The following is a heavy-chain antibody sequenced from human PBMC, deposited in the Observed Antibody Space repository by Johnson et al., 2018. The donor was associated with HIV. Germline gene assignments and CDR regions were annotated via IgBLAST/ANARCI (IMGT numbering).Heavy chain of an antibody. CDR1: GFTFSSYA. V-gene: IGHV3-30*04. CDR3: ARESLTTSDAGDM. D-gene: IGHD1-1*01. Sequence: QVQLVESGGGVVQPGRSLRLSCAASGFTFSSYAMHWVRQAPGKGLEWVAVISYDGSNKYYADSVKGRFTISRDNSKNSVYLQMNSPTAEDTAVYYCARESLTTSDAGDMWGQGTLVTVSS. J-gene: IGHJ3*02. CDR2: ISYDGSNK.